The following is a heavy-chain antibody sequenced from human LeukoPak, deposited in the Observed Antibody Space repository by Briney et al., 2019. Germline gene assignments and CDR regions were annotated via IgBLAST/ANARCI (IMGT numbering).Heavy chain of an antibody. CDR3: ARDVRFDCSSTSCYTLADY. CDR2: ISAYNGNT. V-gene: IGHV1-18*01. Sequence: GASVKVSCKASGYTFTSYGISWVRQAPGQGLEWMGWISAYNGNTNYAQKLQGRVTMTTDTSTSTAYMELRSLRSDDTAVYYCARDVRFDCSSTSCYTLADYWGQGTLVTVSS. CDR1: GYTFTSYG. J-gene: IGHJ4*02. D-gene: IGHD2-2*02.